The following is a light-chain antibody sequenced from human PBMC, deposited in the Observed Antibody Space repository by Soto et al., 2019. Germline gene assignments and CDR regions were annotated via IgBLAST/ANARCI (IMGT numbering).Light chain of an antibody. V-gene: IGKV1-39*01. J-gene: IGKJ1*01. Sequence: DIQMTQSPSSLSASVGDRITITCRASQSISTHLNWYQQKPGKAPKLLIYAASILQSGVPSSFSGSGSGTDFTLTISSLQVEDFATYFCQQSYSLPRTFGQGTKVEIK. CDR1: QSISTH. CDR3: QQSYSLPRT. CDR2: AAS.